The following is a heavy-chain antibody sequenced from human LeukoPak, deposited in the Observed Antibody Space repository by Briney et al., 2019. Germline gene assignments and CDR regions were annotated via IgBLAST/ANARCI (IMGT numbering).Heavy chain of an antibody. Sequence: GGSRRLSWAAAGFTFSSYSMNWVRQAPGKGLEWVSYISSGSRTIYYADSVKGRFTISRDNAKNSLCLQINSLRADDTAVYYCARDRSNSWSKDYWGQGTLVTVSS. CDR2: ISSGSRTI. D-gene: IGHD6-13*01. J-gene: IGHJ4*02. CDR1: GFTFSSYS. CDR3: ARDRSNSWSKDY. V-gene: IGHV3-48*01.